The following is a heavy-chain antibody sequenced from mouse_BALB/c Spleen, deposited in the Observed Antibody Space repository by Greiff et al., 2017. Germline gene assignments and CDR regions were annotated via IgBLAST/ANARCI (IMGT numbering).Heavy chain of an antibody. CDR2: IDPANGNT. J-gene: IGHJ3*01. Sequence: EVQLVESGAELVKPGASVKLSCTASGFNIKDTYMHWVKQRPEQGLEWIGRIDPANGNTKYDPKFQGKATITADTSSNTAYLQLSSLTSEDTAVYYCAREEYGRAWFAYWGQGTLVTVSA. D-gene: IGHD1-2*01. CDR1: GFNIKDTY. CDR3: AREEYGRAWFAY. V-gene: IGHV14-3*02.